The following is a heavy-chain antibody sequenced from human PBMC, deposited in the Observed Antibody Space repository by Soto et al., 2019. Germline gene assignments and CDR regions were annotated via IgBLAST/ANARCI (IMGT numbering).Heavy chain of an antibody. J-gene: IGHJ4*02. Sequence: GGSLRLCCAASGFTFSSYAMSWVRQAPGKGLEWVSAISGSGGSTYYADSVKGRFTISRDNSKNTLYLQMNSLRAEDTAVYYCAKGHYSSSRYPLAYRGQGTLVTVFS. CDR3: AKGHYSSSRYPLAY. V-gene: IGHV3-23*01. D-gene: IGHD6-13*01. CDR1: GFTFSSYA. CDR2: ISGSGGST.